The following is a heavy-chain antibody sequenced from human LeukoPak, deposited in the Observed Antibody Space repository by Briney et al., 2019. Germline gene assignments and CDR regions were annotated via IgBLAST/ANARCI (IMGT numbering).Heavy chain of an antibody. CDR1: GASFSANY. CDR3: ARYCGSENYCISY. V-gene: IGHV4-34*01. D-gene: IGHD3-10*01. Sequence: SETLSLTCAVYGASFSANYWIWIRQPPGKGLEWIGEINHSGTIAYKPSLKSRLTISADTSKNQFSLKLMSVTAADTAVYYCARYCGSENYCISYWGQGTLVTVSS. CDR2: INHSGTI. J-gene: IGHJ4*01.